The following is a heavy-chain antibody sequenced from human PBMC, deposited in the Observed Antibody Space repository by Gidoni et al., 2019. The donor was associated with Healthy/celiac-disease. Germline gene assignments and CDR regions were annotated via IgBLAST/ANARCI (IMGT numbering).Heavy chain of an antibody. CDR2: ISGSGGST. D-gene: IGHD2-2*01. CDR1: GFTLSSYA. Sequence: EVQLLESGGGLVQPGGYLILSCAASGFTLSSYAMSWGRQAPGKGLEGVSAISGSGGSTYYADSVKGRFTLSRDNSKNTLYLQMNSLRAEDTAVYYCAKDEIGYAPDYWGQGTLVTVSS. V-gene: IGHV3-23*01. J-gene: IGHJ4*02. CDR3: AKDEIGYAPDY.